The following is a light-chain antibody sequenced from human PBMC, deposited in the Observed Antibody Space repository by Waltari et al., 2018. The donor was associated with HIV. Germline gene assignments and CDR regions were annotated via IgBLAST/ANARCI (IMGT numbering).Light chain of an antibody. V-gene: IGLV2-11*01. J-gene: IGLJ1*01. CDR3: WSYAGSYTSV. Sequence: QAALTQPRSVSASPGQSVTISCTGTNSDVGGYDYVSWYQPHQGKAPKPLIYGARKRPSRVPYRFSASKSGNTASLTISGLQAEDEADYYCWSYAGSYTSVFGTGTQVTVL. CDR2: GAR. CDR1: NSDVGGYDY.